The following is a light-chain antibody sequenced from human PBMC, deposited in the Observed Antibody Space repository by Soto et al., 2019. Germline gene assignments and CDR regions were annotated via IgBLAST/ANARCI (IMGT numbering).Light chain of an antibody. J-gene: IGLJ1*01. CDR2: GNT. V-gene: IGLV1-40*01. Sequence: SVVPQPPSVSGAPGQRVNKSCTGSSSNIGATYDVQWYQQLPGTAPKLLIHGNTDRPSGVPDRFSGSKSGTSASLAITGLQADDEADYYCQSYDDSLSVHYVFGTGTKVTVL. CDR1: SSNIGATYD. CDR3: QSYDDSLSVHYV.